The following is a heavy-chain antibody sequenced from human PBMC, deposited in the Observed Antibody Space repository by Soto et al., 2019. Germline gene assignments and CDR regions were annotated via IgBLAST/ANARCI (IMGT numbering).Heavy chain of an antibody. V-gene: IGHV4-39*01. Sequence: SETLSLTCSVSGGSISSRSYFWGWIRQTPGKGLEWIGNIYYSGNTYYSPSLKSRVAISVDSSQSQFSLKLQSVTAADTAVYFCARFRDFSYWFDPWGQGTQVTVSS. J-gene: IGHJ5*02. CDR2: IYYSGNT. CDR1: GGSISSRSYF. D-gene: IGHD3-3*01. CDR3: ARFRDFSYWFDP.